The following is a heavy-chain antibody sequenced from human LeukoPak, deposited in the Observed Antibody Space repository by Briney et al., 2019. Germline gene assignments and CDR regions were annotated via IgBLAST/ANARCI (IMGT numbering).Heavy chain of an antibody. CDR3: ARDKPRGSYYGSIFDS. D-gene: IGHD1-26*01. CDR1: GFTFSSYW. Sequence: GGSLRLSCEASGFTFSSYWMGWVRQAPGKGLEWVANIRDDGGEIYYVDSVKSRFTISRDNAKSSLFLQMNSLRAEDAAVYYCARDKPRGSYYGSIFDSWGQGTLVTVSS. CDR2: IRDDGGEI. J-gene: IGHJ4*02. V-gene: IGHV3-7*01.